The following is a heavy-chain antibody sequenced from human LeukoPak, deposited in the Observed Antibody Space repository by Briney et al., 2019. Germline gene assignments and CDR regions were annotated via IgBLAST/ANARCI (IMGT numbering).Heavy chain of an antibody. CDR1: GFTFSSYG. J-gene: IGHJ6*02. Sequence: GGSLRLSCAASGFTFSSYGMHWVRQAPGKGLEWVAVIWYDGSNKYYADSVKGRFTISRDNSKNTLYLQLNSLRAEDTAVYYCAREVGHYYGMDVWGQGTTITVSS. CDR2: IWYDGSNK. V-gene: IGHV3-33*01. CDR3: AREVGHYYGMDV. D-gene: IGHD2-15*01.